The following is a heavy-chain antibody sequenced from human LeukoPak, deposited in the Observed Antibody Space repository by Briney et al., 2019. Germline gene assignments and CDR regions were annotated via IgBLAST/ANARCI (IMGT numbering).Heavy chain of an antibody. V-gene: IGHV7-4-1*02. J-gene: IGHJ4*02. CDR2: IHPRTGKP. Sequence: GASVTLSFTASGYSVTIYGKNWVRNPHGQGLELKGWIHPRTGKPTYPQGFTGRFVFSLDTSVSTTYLQISSLEAEDTAVYFCARACQSWGGLSLPDYWGQGTLLTVSS. D-gene: IGHD3-16*02. CDR1: GYSVTIYG. CDR3: ARACQSWGGLSLPDY.